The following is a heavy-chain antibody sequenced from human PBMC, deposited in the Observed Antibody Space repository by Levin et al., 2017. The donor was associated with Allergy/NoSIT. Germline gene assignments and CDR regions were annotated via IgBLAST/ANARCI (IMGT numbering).Heavy chain of an antibody. CDR2: IGTSADT. CDR1: GFTFSRYD. CDR3: ARGPWFDP. V-gene: IGHV3-13*01. J-gene: IGHJ5*02. Sequence: GESLKISCAASGFTFSRYDIHWLRQSPGKGLEWVSAIGTSADTYYAVSVKGRFTISREDAKNSLYLQMNSLRAGETAIYYCARGPWFDPWGQGTLVTVSS.